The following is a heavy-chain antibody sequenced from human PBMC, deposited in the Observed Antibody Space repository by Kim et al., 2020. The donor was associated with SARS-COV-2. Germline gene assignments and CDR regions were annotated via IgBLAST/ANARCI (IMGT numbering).Heavy chain of an antibody. CDR3: ARLPDYGDYVGIFGASYFDL. Sequence: GESLKISCKGSGYSFTSYWIGWVRQMPGKGLEWMGIIYPGDSDTRYSPSFQGQVTISADKSISTAYLQWSSLKASDTAMYYCARLPDYGDYVGIFGASYFDLWGRGTLVTVSS. D-gene: IGHD4-17*01. CDR1: GYSFTSYW. J-gene: IGHJ2*01. CDR2: IYPGDSDT. V-gene: IGHV5-51*01.